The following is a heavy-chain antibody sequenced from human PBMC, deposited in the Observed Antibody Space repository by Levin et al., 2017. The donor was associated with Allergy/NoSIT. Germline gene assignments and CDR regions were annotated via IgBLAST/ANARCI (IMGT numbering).Heavy chain of an antibody. CDR3: TSMVRGVIDY. V-gene: IGHV3-73*01. D-gene: IGHD3-10*01. CDR1: GFTFSGSA. J-gene: IGHJ4*02. Sequence: GGSLRLSCAASGFTFSGSAMHWVRQASGKGLEWVGRIRSKANSYATAYAAPVKGRFTISRDDSKNTAYLQMNSLKTEDTAVYYCTSMVRGVIDYWGQGTLVTVSS. CDR2: IRSKANSYAT.